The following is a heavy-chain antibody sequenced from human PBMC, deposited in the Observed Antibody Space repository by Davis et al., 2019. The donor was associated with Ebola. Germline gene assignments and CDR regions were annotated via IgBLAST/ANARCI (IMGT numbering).Heavy chain of an antibody. CDR2: IYYSGST. Sequence: SETLSLTCTVSGGSISSYYWSWIRQPPGKGLEWIGSIYYSGSTYYNPSLKSRVTISVDTSKNQFSLKVSSVTAADTAVYYCAMNGMDVWGQGTTVTVSS. CDR1: GGSISSYY. J-gene: IGHJ6*02. CDR3: AMNGMDV. V-gene: IGHV4-59*05.